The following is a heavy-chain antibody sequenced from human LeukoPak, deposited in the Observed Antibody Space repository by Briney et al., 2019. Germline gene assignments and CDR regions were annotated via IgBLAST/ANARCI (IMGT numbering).Heavy chain of an antibody. CDR2: IYPGDSDA. V-gene: IGHV5-51*01. D-gene: IGHD3-10*01. CDR3: ARDMVRGGALDY. J-gene: IGHJ4*02. CDR1: GYTFSTYW. Sequence: KHGESLKISCKASGYTFSTYWIAWVRQMPGKGLEWMGIIYPGDSDARYSPSFQGHITISVDKSRSIAYLQWNNLRTSDTAIYYCARDMVRGGALDYWGQGTLVTVSS.